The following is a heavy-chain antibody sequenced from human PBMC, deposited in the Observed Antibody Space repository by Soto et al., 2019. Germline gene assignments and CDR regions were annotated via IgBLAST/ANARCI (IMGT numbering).Heavy chain of an antibody. Sequence: QVQLQASGPGLVKPSDTLSLTCTVSGDSIGTYNWGWIRQPPGKRLEWIGYIYSNGGTSYNPALKRRVTLSADTSTKHSSLRLSSVTAADTAVYYCVRQGIGALHGLVDVWGQGTTVTVSS. CDR3: VRQGIGALHGLVDV. CDR2: IYSNGGT. D-gene: IGHD1-26*01. CDR1: GDSIGTYN. J-gene: IGHJ6*02. V-gene: IGHV4-59*08.